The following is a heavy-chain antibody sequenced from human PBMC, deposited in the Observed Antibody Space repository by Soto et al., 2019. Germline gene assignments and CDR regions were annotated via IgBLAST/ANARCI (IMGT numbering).Heavy chain of an antibody. V-gene: IGHV4-59*01. CDR3: ARVRSWLFGY. Sequence: PSETLSLTCTVSGGSISSYYWSWIRQPPGKGLEWIGYIYYSGSTNYNPSLKSRVTISVDTSKNQFSLKLSSVTAADTAVYYCARVRSWLFGYWGQGTLVTVSS. CDR2: IYYSGST. CDR1: GGSISSYY. D-gene: IGHD1-26*01. J-gene: IGHJ4*02.